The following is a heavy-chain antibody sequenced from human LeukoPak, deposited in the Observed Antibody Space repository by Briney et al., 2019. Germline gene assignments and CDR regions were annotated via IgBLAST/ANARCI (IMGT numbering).Heavy chain of an antibody. CDR1: GFTFSDYY. CDR3: ATNYDFWSGYFYYYFYMDV. Sequence: PGGSLRLSCAASGFTFSDYYMSWIRQAPGKGLEWVSYISSSGSTIYYADSVKGRFTISRENAKNSLYLQMNSQRGEDTAVYYCATNYDFWSGYFYYYFYMDVWGKGTTVTVSS. D-gene: IGHD3-3*01. CDR2: ISSSGSTI. V-gene: IGHV3-11*04. J-gene: IGHJ6*03.